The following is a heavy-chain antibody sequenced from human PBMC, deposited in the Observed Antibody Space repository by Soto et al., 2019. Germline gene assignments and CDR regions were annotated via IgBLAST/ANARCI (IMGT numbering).Heavy chain of an antibody. Sequence: QVQLVESGGGVVQPGRSLRLSCAASGFTFSSYVMHWVRQAPGKGLEWVAGISNDGKSEHYADSVKGRFTISRDNSENTLYVQMDTLRVEDTAVYYCATGDHSSGHAGTFQHWGQGTLVTVSS. CDR2: ISNDGKSE. D-gene: IGHD3-22*01. CDR3: ATGDHSSGHAGTFQH. J-gene: IGHJ1*01. CDR1: GFTFSSYV. V-gene: IGHV3-30*04.